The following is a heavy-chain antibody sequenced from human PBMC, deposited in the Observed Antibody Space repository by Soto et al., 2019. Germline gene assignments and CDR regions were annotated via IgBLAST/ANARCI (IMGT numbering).Heavy chain of an antibody. V-gene: IGHV1-3*01. CDR2: MNAGVGNT. D-gene: IGHD5-18*01. Sequence: HVELVQSGADVKKPGASVTISCNASGYTFTGYALHWVRQAPGQRLEWMGWMNAGVGNTLYSQKFQGRITITRDTSASTAYMELNSLKSEDTAIYYCARDTGYTFGSLNYWGPGTLVTVSS. CDR1: GYTFTGYA. CDR3: ARDTGYTFGSLNY. J-gene: IGHJ4*02.